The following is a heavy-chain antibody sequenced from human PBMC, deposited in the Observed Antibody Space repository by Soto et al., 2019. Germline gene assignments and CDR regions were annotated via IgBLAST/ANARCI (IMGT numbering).Heavy chain of an antibody. Sequence: EVQLLESGGALVQPGASLRLSCVGSGFKFSSSAMSWVRQAPGKGLERVAAISGAATKTKYSDSVKGRFTISRDNSTDSLDHHMPSFSANQPAVYYFAQGPGDAIPTFYSFDGKDVWGQGTTFPVSS. D-gene: IGHD2-21*01. CDR2: ISGAATKT. J-gene: IGHJ6*02. V-gene: IGHV3-23*01. CDR1: GFKFSSSA. CDR3: AQGPGDAIPTFYSFDGKDV.